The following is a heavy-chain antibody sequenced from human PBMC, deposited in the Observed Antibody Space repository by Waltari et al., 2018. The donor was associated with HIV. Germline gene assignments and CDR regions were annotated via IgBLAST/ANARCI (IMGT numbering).Heavy chain of an antibody. CDR1: GGIFSSNG. CDR3: ARRFTWNKSYYYYGLAV. Sequence: QVQLVQSGDELKKPGSSVKVSCRASGGIFSSNGITWVRQAPGQGLEWMGGFIPIFGTPNYAQKFQGRVTITADESTGTAYMELRSLRSEDTAVYYCARRFTWNKSYYYYGLAVWGQGTTVTVSS. V-gene: IGHV1-69*01. D-gene: IGHD3-10*01. J-gene: IGHJ6*02. CDR2: FIPIFGTP.